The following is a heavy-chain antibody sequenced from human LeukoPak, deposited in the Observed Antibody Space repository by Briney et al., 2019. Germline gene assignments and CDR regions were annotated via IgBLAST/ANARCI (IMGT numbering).Heavy chain of an antibody. CDR3: AREGSYSDYFDY. V-gene: IGHV4-34*01. Sequence: SETLPLTCAVYGGSFSGYYWSWIRQPPGKGLEWIGEINHSGSTNYNPSLKSRVTISVDTSKNQFSLKLSSVTAADTAVYYCAREGSYSDYFDYWGQGTLVTVSS. J-gene: IGHJ4*02. CDR2: INHSGST. CDR1: GGSFSGYY. D-gene: IGHD1-26*01.